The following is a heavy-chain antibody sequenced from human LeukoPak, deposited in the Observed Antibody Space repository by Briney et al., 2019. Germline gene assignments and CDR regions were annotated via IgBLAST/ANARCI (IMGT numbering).Heavy chain of an antibody. CDR1: GFTFRSYG. V-gene: IGHV3-30*02. Sequence: GGSLRLSCAASGFTFRSYGMHWVRQAPGKGLEWAAFIRYDGSNKYYADSVKGRFTISRDNSKNTLYLQMNSLRAEDTAVYYCAKAVQPPNTVTTRDLYYFDYWSQGTLVTVSS. D-gene: IGHD4-11*01. CDR3: AKAVQPPNTVTTRDLYYFDY. CDR2: IRYDGSNK. J-gene: IGHJ4*02.